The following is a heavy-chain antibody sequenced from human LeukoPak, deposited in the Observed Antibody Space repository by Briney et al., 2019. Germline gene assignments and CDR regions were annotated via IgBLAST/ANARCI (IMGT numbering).Heavy chain of an antibody. V-gene: IGHV3-48*04. Sequence: GGSLRPSCAASGFTFNSYSMNWVRQAPGKGLEWVSYISSNSSTIYYADSVKGRFNISRDNGKNSLYLQMDNLRVEDTAVYYCTRAPKLGGYFSVDYWGQGTLVTVSP. D-gene: IGHD3-22*01. J-gene: IGHJ4*02. CDR3: TRAPKLGGYFSVDY. CDR2: ISSNSSTI. CDR1: GFTFNSYS.